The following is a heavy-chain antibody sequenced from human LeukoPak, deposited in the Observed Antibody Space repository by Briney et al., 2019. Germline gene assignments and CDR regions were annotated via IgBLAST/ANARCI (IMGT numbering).Heavy chain of an antibody. CDR3: ATEGFESSSSIDY. V-gene: IGHV1-2*02. Sequence: GASVKVSCKASGYTFTGYYMHWVRQAPGQGLEWMGWINPNSGGTNYAQKFQGRVTMTRDTSISTAYTELSRLRSDDTAVYYCATEGFESSSSIDYWGQGTLVTVSS. J-gene: IGHJ4*02. D-gene: IGHD6-6*01. CDR2: INPNSGGT. CDR1: GYTFTGYY.